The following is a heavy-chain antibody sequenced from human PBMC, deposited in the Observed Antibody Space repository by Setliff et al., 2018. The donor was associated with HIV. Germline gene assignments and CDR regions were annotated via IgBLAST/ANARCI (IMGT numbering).Heavy chain of an antibody. CDR3: ALKGAYDILTGFPD. V-gene: IGHV1-69*13. Sequence: SVKVSCKASGYIFNSFGISWVRQAPGQRLEWMGGIIPILGTPKYAQKFQGRVTITADESTSTAYMELSSLRSEDTAVYYCALKGAYDILTGFPDWGQGTLVTVSS. D-gene: IGHD3-9*01. J-gene: IGHJ4*02. CDR1: GYIFNSFG. CDR2: IIPILGTP.